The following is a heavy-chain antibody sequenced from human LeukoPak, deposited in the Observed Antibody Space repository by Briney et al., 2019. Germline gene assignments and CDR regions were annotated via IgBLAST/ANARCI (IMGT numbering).Heavy chain of an antibody. Sequence: SETLSLTCSVSGDSLSTNYWWTWVRQSPGSGLEWIGEIFHSGSTNYNPSLKSRVTMSVDKSKNQFSLNLSSVTAADTAVYYCARLYSSVVHWGQGTLVTVSS. D-gene: IGHD6-19*01. J-gene: IGHJ4*02. CDR3: ARLYSSVVH. CDR1: GDSLSTNYW. V-gene: IGHV4-4*02. CDR2: IFHSGST.